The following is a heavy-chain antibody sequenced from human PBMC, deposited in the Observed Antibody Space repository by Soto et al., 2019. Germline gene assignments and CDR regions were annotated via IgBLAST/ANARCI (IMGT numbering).Heavy chain of an antibody. CDR1: GGTFSSYA. Sequence: SVKVSCKASGGTFSSYAISWVRQAPGQGLEWMGGTIPIFGTANYAQKFQGRVTITADESTSTAYMELSSLRSEDTAVYYCARASPDYDFWSGYYMVFWGQGTLVTVSS. V-gene: IGHV1-69*13. CDR3: ARASPDYDFWSGYYMVF. CDR2: TIPIFGTA. J-gene: IGHJ4*02. D-gene: IGHD3-3*01.